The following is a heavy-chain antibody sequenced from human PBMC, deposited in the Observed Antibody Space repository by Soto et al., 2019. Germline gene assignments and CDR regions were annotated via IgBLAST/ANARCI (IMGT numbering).Heavy chain of an antibody. CDR1: GFTFSSYA. CDR2: ISYDGSNK. D-gene: IGHD5-12*01. J-gene: IGHJ6*02. CDR3: AREGGSGYDSYGMDV. Sequence: GGSLRLSCAASGFTFSSYAMHWVRQAPGKGLEWVAVISYDGSNKYYADSVKGRFTISRDNSKNTLYLQMNSLRVEDTAVYYCAREGGSGYDSYGMDVWGQGTTVTVSS. V-gene: IGHV3-30-3*01.